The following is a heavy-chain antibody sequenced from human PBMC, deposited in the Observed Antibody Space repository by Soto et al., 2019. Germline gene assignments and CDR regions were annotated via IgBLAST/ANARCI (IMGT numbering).Heavy chain of an antibody. V-gene: IGHV1-69*04. J-gene: IGHJ4*02. CDR2: IIPILGIA. CDR1: GGTFSSYT. D-gene: IGHD3-10*01. CDR3: ARDGDDYYGSGSTYSGY. Sequence: ASVKVSCKASGGTFSSYTISWVRQAPGQGLEWMGRIIPILGIANYAQKFQGRVTITADKSTSTAYMELSSLRSEDTAVYYCARDGDDYYGSGSTYSGYWGQGTLVTVSS.